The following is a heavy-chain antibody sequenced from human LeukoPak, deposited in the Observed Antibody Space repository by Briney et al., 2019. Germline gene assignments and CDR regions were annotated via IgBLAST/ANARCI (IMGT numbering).Heavy chain of an antibody. V-gene: IGHV3-13*01. D-gene: IGHD6-19*01. J-gene: IGHJ4*02. CDR1: GLTFSSYD. Sequence: GGSLRLSCAASGLTFSSYDMHWVRQATGKGLEWVSAIGTAGDTYYPGSVKGRFTISRENAKNSLYLQMNSLRAGDTAVYYCARGGEGSSGWPTNPIDYWGQGTLVTVSS. CDR2: IGTAGDT. CDR3: ARGGEGSSGWPTNPIDY.